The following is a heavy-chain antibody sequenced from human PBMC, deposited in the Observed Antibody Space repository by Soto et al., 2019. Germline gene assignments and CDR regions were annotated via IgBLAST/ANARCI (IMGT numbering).Heavy chain of an antibody. V-gene: IGHV3-66*01. CDR3: ASVPLPLRDSRNLDY. CDR1: GFTVSSNY. D-gene: IGHD6-13*01. Sequence: PGGSLRLSCAASGFTVSSNYMSWVRKAPGKGLEWVSVIYSGGSTYYADSVKGRFTISRDNSKNTLYLQMNSLRAEDTAVYYCASVPLPLRDSRNLDYWGQGTLVTVSS. J-gene: IGHJ4*02. CDR2: IYSGGST.